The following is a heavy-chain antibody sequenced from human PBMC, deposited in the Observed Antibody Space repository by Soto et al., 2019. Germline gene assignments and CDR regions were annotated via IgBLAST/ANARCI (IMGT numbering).Heavy chain of an antibody. V-gene: IGHV3-21*01. CDR1: GFTFSNYI. J-gene: IGHJ3*01. D-gene: IGHD3-10*01. CDR2: ISGSSTYV. Sequence: EVQLLESGGGLVKPGGSLRLSCAASGFTFSNYIMNWVRQPPGQGREWVESISGSSTYVYYADSLKGRIAISRDNAKNSLSMERNTLRVEYTAVYYCSRGGGYYYGSGTDAFDVWGQGTLVTVSS. CDR3: SRGGGYYYGSGTDAFDV.